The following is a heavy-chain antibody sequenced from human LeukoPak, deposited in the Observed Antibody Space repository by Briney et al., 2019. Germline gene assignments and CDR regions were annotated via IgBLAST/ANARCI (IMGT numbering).Heavy chain of an antibody. V-gene: IGHV1-18*01. CDR1: GYTFTSYG. CDR2: ISAYNGNT. Sequence: EASVKVSCKASGYTFTSYGISWVRQAPGQGLEWMGWISAYNGNTNYAQKPQGRVTMTTDTSTSTAYMELRSLRSDDTAVYYCQLTNMLVLDAFDIWGQGTMVTVSS. D-gene: IGHD6-6*01. CDR3: QLTNMLVLDAFDI. J-gene: IGHJ3*02.